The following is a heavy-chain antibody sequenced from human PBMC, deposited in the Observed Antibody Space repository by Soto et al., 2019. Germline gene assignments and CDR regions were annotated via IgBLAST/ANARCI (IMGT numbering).Heavy chain of an antibody. CDR2: IKQDGSEK. J-gene: IGHJ4*02. D-gene: IGHD3-16*01. V-gene: IGHV3-7*01. Sequence: EVQLVESGGGLVQPGGSLRLSCAASGFTFSSYWRSWVRQAPGKGLEWVANIKQDGSEKYYVDSVKGRFTISRDNAKNSLYLQMNSLRAEDTAVYYCARDLYGGNYFDYWGQGTLVTVSS. CDR3: ARDLYGGNYFDY. CDR1: GFTFSSYW.